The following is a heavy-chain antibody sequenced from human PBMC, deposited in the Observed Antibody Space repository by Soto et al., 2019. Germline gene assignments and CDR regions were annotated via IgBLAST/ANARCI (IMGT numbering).Heavy chain of an antibody. D-gene: IGHD4-17*01. V-gene: IGHV4-31*03. CDR3: ARGAQDGDYVLAELELYYFAY. Sequence: QVQLQESGPGLVKPSQTLSLTCTVSGGSISSGGYYWSWIRQHPGKGLEWIGYIYYSRSTYYDPSLTSRVTRSVGMAKNQFSMKLSSVTAADTAVYYCARGAQDGDYVLAELELYYFAYWGQGTLVPVS. CDR1: GGSISSGGYY. CDR2: IYYSRST. J-gene: IGHJ4*02.